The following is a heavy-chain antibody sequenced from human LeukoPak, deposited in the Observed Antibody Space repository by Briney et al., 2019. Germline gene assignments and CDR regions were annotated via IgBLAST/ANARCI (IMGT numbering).Heavy chain of an antibody. CDR1: GGSFSGYY. CDR2: IYYSGST. V-gene: IGHV4-31*11. J-gene: IGHJ4*02. Sequence: SETLSLTCAVYGGSFSGYYWSWIRQHPGKGLEWIGYIYYSGSTYYNPSLKSRVTISVDTSKNQFSLKLSSVTAADTAVYYCARDRRYFDYWGQGTLVTVSS. CDR3: ARDRRYFDY.